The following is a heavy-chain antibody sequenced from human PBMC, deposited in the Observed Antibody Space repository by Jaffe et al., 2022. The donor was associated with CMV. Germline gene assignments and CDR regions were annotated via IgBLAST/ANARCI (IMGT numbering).Heavy chain of an antibody. J-gene: IGHJ4*02. CDR2: IWYDGSNK. CDR3: ARERRGAMIVVVKGRDNYYFDY. D-gene: IGHD3-22*01. V-gene: IGHV3-33*08. Sequence: QVQLVESGGGVVQPGRSLRLSCAASGFTFSSYGMHWVRQAPGKGLEWVAVIWYDGSNKYYADSVKGRFTISRDNSKNTLYLQMNSLRAEDTAVYYCARERRGAMIVVVKGRDNYYFDYWGQGTLVTVSS. CDR1: GFTFSSYG.